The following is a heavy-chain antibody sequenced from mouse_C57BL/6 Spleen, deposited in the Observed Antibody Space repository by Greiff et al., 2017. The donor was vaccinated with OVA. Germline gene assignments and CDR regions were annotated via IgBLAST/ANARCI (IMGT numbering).Heavy chain of an antibody. CDR3: TRDDPTGTGLYFDY. CDR1: GFTFSSYA. V-gene: IGHV5-9-1*02. CDR2: ISSGGDYI. Sequence: EVQLVESGEGLVKPGGSLKLSCAASGFTFSSYAMSWVRQTPEKRLEWVAYISSGGDYIYYADTVKGRVTISRDNARNTLYLQMSSLKSEDTAMYYCTRDDPTGTGLYFDYWGQGTTLTVSS. J-gene: IGHJ2*01. D-gene: IGHD4-1*02.